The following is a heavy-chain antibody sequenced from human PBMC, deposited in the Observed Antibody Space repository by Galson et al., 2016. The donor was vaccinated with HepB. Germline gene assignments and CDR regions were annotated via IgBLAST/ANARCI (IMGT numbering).Heavy chain of an antibody. CDR3: VREKQFGAEPFGMDV. V-gene: IGHV4-34*01. J-gene: IGHJ6*02. CDR2: VNHRGST. CDR1: SGSLSGYS. D-gene: IGHD3-16*01. Sequence: ETLSLTYTVNSGSLSGYSRCWIRHPLGKGLEWIGEVNHRGSTNYNPSLKSRVTVSVDATKIHFSLNMRSVTAADTAVYYCVREKQFGAEPFGMDVWGQVTTVTVSS.